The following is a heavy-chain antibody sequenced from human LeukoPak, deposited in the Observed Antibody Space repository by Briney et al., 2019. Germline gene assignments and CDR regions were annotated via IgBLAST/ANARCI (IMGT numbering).Heavy chain of an antibody. V-gene: IGHV4-59*01. Sequence: SETLSLTCTVSGGSISSYYWSWIRQPPGKGLEWIGYISYSGRINYNPSLKSRVTMSVDTSKNQFSLRLSSVTAADTAVYYCARAAVTGTPLSFDYWGQGTLVTVS. J-gene: IGHJ4*02. CDR2: ISYSGRI. CDR3: ARAAVTGTPLSFDY. D-gene: IGHD6-19*01. CDR1: GGSISSYY.